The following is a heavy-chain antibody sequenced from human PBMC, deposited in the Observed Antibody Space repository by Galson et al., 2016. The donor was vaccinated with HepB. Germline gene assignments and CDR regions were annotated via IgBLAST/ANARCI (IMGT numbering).Heavy chain of an antibody. CDR1: GFTVSSNY. CDR3: ARANRYGTGWYGRNDY. Sequence: SLSLSCAASGFTVSSNYMSWVRQAPGEGLEWVSAISGNRPEYADSVKGRFTISRDNSKNTVYLQMNSLRAEDRAVYYCARANRYGTGWYGRNDYWGQGTLVTVS. CDR2: ISGNRP. D-gene: IGHD6-19*01. V-gene: IGHV3-53*01. J-gene: IGHJ4*02.